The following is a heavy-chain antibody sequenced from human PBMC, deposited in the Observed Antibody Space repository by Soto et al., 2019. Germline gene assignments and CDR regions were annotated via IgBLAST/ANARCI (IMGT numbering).Heavy chain of an antibody. V-gene: IGHV4-34*01. CDR3: ARGPSSRYFDY. J-gene: IGHJ4*02. D-gene: IGHD2-15*01. Sequence: QVQLQQWGAGLLKPSETLSLTCAVYGGSFSGYYWSWIRQPPGKGLEWIGEINHSGSTNYNPSLKSRVTILVDTSKNQFSLKLSSVTAADTAVYYCARGPSSRYFDYWGQGTLVTVSS. CDR2: INHSGST. CDR1: GGSFSGYY.